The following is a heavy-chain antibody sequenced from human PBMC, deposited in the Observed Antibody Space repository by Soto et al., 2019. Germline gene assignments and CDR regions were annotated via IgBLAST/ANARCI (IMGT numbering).Heavy chain of an antibody. CDR2: ISYDGSNK. CDR1: GFTFSSYA. CDR3: ARGAWRDYYYGMDV. J-gene: IGHJ6*02. D-gene: IGHD5-12*01. V-gene: IGHV3-30-3*01. Sequence: PGGPLRLSCAASGFTFSSYAMHWVRQAPGKGLEWVAVISYDGSNKYYADSVKGRFTISRDNSKNTLYLQMNSLRAEDTAVYYCARGAWRDYYYGMDVWGQGTTVTV.